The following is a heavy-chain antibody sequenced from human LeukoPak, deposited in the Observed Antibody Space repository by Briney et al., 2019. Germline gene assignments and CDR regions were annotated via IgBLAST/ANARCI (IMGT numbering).Heavy chain of an antibody. CDR1: GFTFSSYS. Sequence: GGSLRLSCAASGFTFSSYSMNWVRQAPGKGLGWVSSIISVSSYIYYQDPVKGRFTISRDNAKNSLYLQMNSLRAEDTAVYYCALLADYSYCGMDVWGQGTTVTVSS. CDR3: ALLADYSYCGMDV. V-gene: IGHV3-21*01. CDR2: IISVSSYI. J-gene: IGHJ6*02.